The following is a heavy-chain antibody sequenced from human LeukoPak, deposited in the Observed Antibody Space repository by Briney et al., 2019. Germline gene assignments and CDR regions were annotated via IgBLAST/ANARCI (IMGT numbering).Heavy chain of an antibody. J-gene: IGHJ1*01. Sequence: GGSLRLSCAASGFTFSNYAMSWVRQAPGKGLEWVSGVIGSGRRTYYADSVKGRFTISRDNSRNTLYLQMNSLRAEDTAVYYCTRTHVDGEYYYLQQWGQGTRVTVSA. CDR2: VIGSGRRT. D-gene: IGHD2/OR15-2a*01. CDR3: TRTHVDGEYYYLQQ. CDR1: GFTFSNYA. V-gene: IGHV3-23*01.